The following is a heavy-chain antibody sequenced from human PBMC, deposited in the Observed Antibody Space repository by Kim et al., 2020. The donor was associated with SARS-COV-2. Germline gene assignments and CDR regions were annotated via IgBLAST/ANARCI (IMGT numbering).Heavy chain of an antibody. Sequence: GGSLRLSCAASGFTFGDYAMHWVRQAPGKGLEWVSGISWNSGSIGYADSVKGRFTISRDNAKNSLYLQMDSLLAEDTALYYCGKDLGVGGDFWGQGTLVTVSS. V-gene: IGHV3-9*01. J-gene: IGHJ4*02. CDR2: ISWNSGSI. CDR1: GFTFGDYA. CDR3: GKDLGVGGDF. D-gene: IGHD1-26*01.